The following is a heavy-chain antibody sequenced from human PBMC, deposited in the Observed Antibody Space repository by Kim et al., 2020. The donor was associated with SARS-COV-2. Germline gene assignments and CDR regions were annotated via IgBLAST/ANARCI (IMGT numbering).Heavy chain of an antibody. Sequence: GGSLRLSCAASGFTFSSYGMHWVRQAPGKGLEWVAVISYDGSNKYYADSVKGRFTISRDNSKNTLYLQMNSLRAEDTAVYYCAKPSLITIFGVVIPDWYFDLWGRGTLVTVSS. J-gene: IGHJ2*01. CDR1: GFTFSSYG. CDR2: ISYDGSNK. D-gene: IGHD3-3*01. V-gene: IGHV3-30*18. CDR3: AKPSLITIFGVVIPDWYFDL.